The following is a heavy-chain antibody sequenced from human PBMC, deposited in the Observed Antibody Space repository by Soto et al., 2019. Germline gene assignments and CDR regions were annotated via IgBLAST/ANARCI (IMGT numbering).Heavy chain of an antibody. Sequence: ASVKVSCKASGYTFTSYYIHWVRQAPGQGLEWMGIINPGGGSTTYAQKFQGRVTMTRDTSTSTVYMELSSLRSDDTAVYYCARGSSSWYMYWGQGTLVTVSS. J-gene: IGHJ4*02. CDR2: INPGGGST. V-gene: IGHV1-46*01. CDR3: ARGSSSWYMY. D-gene: IGHD6-13*01. CDR1: GYTFTSYY.